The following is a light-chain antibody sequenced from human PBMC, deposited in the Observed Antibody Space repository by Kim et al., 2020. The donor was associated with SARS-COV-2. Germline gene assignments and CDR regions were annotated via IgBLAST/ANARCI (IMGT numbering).Light chain of an antibody. CDR1: QSISTW. CDR3: QHYINYPLM. CDR2: KAS. V-gene: IGKV1-5*03. J-gene: IGKJ1*01. Sequence: DIQMTQSPSTLSASVGDRVTISCRASQSISTWLAWHQQKPGKAPKALIYKASNLESGVPSRFSGHGSGTEFTLTISSLQPEDFGTYYCQHYINYPLMFGQGTKVDIK.